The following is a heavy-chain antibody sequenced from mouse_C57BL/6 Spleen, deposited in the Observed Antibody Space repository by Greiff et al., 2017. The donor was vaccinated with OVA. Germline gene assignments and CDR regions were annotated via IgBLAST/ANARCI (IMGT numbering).Heavy chain of an antibody. V-gene: IGHV1-59*01. D-gene: IGHD1-1*01. CDR1: GYTFTSYW. CDR3: ATFYYDVDWYFDV. CDR2: IDPSDGYT. J-gene: IGHJ1*03. Sequence: VQLQQPGAELVRPGTSVKLSCKASGYTFTSYWMHWVKQRPGQGLEWIGVIDPSDGYTNYNQKFKGKATLTVDTSSSTAYMQLRSLTSVESAVCYFATFYYDVDWYFDVWGTGTTVTVSS.